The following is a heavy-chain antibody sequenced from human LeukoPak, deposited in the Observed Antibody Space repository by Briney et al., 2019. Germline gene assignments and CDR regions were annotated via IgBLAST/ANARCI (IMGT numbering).Heavy chain of an antibody. V-gene: IGHV3-30*02. CDR1: GFTFSSYG. D-gene: IGHD2-15*01. CDR3: ARDSDVHCSGGSCTNFDY. J-gene: IGHJ4*02. CDR2: IRYDGSNK. Sequence: TGGSLRLSCAASGFTFSSYGMHWVRQAPGKGLEWVAFIRYDGSNKYYADSVKGRFTISRDNAKKSLYLQMNSLRAEDTAIYYCARDSDVHCSGGSCTNFDYWGQGTLVTVYS.